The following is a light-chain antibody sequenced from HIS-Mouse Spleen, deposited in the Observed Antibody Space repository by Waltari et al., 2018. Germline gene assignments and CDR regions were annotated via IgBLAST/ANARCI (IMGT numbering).Light chain of an antibody. J-gene: IGLJ3*02. CDR3: QSADSSGTYWV. V-gene: IGLV3-25*03. CDR1: ALPTQS. Sequence: SYELTQPPSVSVSPGQTARTACSGDALPTQSAYWYQQKPGQAPVLGIYKDSERPSGIPERFSGSSSGTTVTLTISGVQAEDEADYYCQSADSSGTYWVFGGGTKLTVL. CDR2: KDS.